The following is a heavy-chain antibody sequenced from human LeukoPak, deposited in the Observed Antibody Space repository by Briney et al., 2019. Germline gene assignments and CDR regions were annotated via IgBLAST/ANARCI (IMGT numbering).Heavy chain of an antibody. D-gene: IGHD3-10*01. J-gene: IGHJ3*02. CDR1: GYSISTGYY. CDR2: IYHSGST. Sequence: PSETLSLTCNVSGYSISTGYYWDWIRQPPGKGLEWIGSIYHSGSTYYNPSLKSRVTISVDTSKNQFSLKLSSVTAAATAVYYCARVSGRAFDIWGQGTMVTASS. CDR3: ARVSGRAFDI. V-gene: IGHV4-38-2*02.